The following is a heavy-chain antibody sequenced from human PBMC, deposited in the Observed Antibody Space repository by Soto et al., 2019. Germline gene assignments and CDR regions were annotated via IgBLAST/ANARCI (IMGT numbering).Heavy chain of an antibody. CDR2: MNPNSGNT. V-gene: IGHV1-8*01. CDR1: GYTFTSYD. D-gene: IGHD3-9*01. J-gene: IGHJ4*02. CDR3: ARRDILTGSNDY. Sequence: ASVKVSCKASGYTFTSYDINWVRQATGQGLEWMGWMNPNSGNTGYAQKFQGRVTMTRNTSISTAYMELSSLRSEDTAVYYCARRDILTGSNDYWGQGTLVTVSS.